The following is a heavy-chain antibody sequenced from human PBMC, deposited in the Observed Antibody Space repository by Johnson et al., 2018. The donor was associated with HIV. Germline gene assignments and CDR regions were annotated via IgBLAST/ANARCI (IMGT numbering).Heavy chain of an antibody. J-gene: IGHJ3*02. CDR1: GFTVSSNY. V-gene: IGHV3-53*01. D-gene: IGHD1-7*01. CDR3: AKDRELLELSHAFDS. CDR2: IYNDGNT. Sequence: VQLVESGGGLIQPGGSLRLSCAASGFTVSSNYMSWVRQAPGKGLEWVSVIYNDGNTYYADSVKGRFTISRDNSKNTLYLQMNSLRVEDTALYYCAKDRELLELSHAFDSWGQGTMVTVSS.